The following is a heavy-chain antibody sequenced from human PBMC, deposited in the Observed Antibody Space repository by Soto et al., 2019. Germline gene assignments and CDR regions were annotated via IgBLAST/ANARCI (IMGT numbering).Heavy chain of an antibody. V-gene: IGHV1-3*05. CDR2: INAGNGNT. J-gene: IGHJ6*02. CDR3: ASDQSYYGMDV. CDR1: GYTFTSYA. Sequence: QVQLVQSGAEEKKPGASVKVSCKASGYTFTSYAMHWVRQSPVQSREWMGWINAGNGNTKYSQKFQGRVTITRDASESTAYMEMSSVRSEEKAVYYCASDQSYYGMDVWGQGTTVTVSS.